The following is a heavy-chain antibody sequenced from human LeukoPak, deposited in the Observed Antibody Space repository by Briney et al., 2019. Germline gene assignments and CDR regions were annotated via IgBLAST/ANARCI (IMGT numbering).Heavy chain of an antibody. CDR3: ARGLRYFDWLLSPGADYGMDV. J-gene: IGHJ6*02. Sequence: GESLKISCKGSGYSFTSYWIGWVRQMPGKGLEWMGIIYPGDSDTRYSPSFQGQVAISADKSISTAYLQWSSLKASDTAMYYCARGLRYFDWLLSPGADYGMDVWGQGTTVTVSS. V-gene: IGHV5-51*01. CDR2: IYPGDSDT. D-gene: IGHD3-9*01. CDR1: GYSFTSYW.